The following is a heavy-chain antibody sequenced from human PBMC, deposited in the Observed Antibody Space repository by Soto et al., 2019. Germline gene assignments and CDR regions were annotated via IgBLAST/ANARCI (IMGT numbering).Heavy chain of an antibody. Sequence: QVQLVQSGAEVKKPGSSVKVSCKASGGTFSSDSFSWVRQAPGQGLEWMGGIIPMFDTPIYAQKFQDRVTITAVESTSTDYMQLSSLRSGDTAVYSCARSGGLDRDFNHRGQGSLVTVSS. J-gene: IGHJ4*02. CDR2: IIPMFDTP. CDR1: GGTFSSDS. D-gene: IGHD2-15*01. CDR3: ARSGGLDRDFNH. V-gene: IGHV1-69*12.